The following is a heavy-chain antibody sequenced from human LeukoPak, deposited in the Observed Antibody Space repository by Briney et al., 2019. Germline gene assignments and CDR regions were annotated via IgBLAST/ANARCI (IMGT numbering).Heavy chain of an antibody. V-gene: IGHV3-11*06. D-gene: IGHD6-13*01. J-gene: IGHJ4*02. CDR2: ISNSSTYI. CDR1: GFTFSDYY. CDR3: ARRIPAAGIDF. Sequence: GGSLRLSCAASGFTFSDYYMSWIRQAPGKGLEWLSYISNSSTYINYADSVKGRFTISRDDARGSLYLQMNSLRAADTAVYFCARRIPAAGIDFWGRGTLVAVSS.